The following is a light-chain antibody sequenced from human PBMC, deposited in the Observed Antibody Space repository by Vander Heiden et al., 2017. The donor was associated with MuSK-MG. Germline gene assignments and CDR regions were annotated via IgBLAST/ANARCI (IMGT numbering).Light chain of an antibody. V-gene: IGLV7-43*01. Sequence: QPVVTQEPSLTVSPGGPVPLTCASSTGAVTNDFYPNWFQQKPGRAPRLLIHSTSNRHAWTPARFSGSRRGGKAALTLAGVQAEDEDDYYCLLYDGGGVVFGGGTKLTVL. CDR2: STS. CDR3: LLYDGGGVV. CDR1: TGAVTNDFY. J-gene: IGLJ2*01.